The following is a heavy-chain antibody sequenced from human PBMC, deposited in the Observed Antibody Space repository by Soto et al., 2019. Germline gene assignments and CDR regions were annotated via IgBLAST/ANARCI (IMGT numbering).Heavy chain of an antibody. V-gene: IGHV4-59*01. Sequence: PSETLSHTCTVCGSSICSYYWSWIRQHPGKGLEWIGYIYYSGSTNYNPSLKSRVTISVDTSKNQFSLKLSSVTAADTAVYYCARGEYSSSFWYFDYWGQGTLVTVSS. CDR3: ARGEYSSSFWYFDY. CDR1: GSSICSYY. D-gene: IGHD6-6*01. J-gene: IGHJ4*02. CDR2: IYYSGST.